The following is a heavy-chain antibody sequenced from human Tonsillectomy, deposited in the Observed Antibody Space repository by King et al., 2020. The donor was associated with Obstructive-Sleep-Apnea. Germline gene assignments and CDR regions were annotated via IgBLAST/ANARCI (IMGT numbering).Heavy chain of an antibody. CDR3: AHQPRYCSPTSCYGTSPFDY. CDR1: GFSLSTSGVG. CDR2: IYWDDDK. D-gene: IGHD2-2*01. J-gene: IGHJ4*02. V-gene: IGHV2-5*02. Sequence: ITLKESGPTLVRPTQTLTLTCTFSGFSLSTSGVGVGWIRQPPGKALEWLALIYWDDDKRYSPSLKSKLTITKDTSKNQVVLTMTNMDPVDTATYYCAHQPRYCSPTSCYGTSPFDYWGQGTLVTVSS.